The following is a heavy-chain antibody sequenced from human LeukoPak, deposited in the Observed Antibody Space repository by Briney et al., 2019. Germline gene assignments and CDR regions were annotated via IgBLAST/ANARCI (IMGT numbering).Heavy chain of an antibody. D-gene: IGHD1-26*01. CDR2: IQYDGSHK. CDR1: GFTFVSHG. Sequence: GGSLRLSCVVSGFTFVSHGMHWVRQAPGKGLEWVAFIQYDGSHKYYADSVKGRFTISRDNSKNTLYLQMNSLRAEDTAVYYCASWEDYYYYMDVWGKGTTVTVSS. CDR3: ASWEDYYYYMDV. V-gene: IGHV3-30*02. J-gene: IGHJ6*03.